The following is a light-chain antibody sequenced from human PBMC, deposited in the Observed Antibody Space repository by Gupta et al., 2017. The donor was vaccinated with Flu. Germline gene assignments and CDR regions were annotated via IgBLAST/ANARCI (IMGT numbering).Light chain of an antibody. V-gene: IGKV1-39*01. Sequence: DIQMTQSPSSLSAYVGDRVTTTFRASQSISSYLNWYQQKPGKAPKLLIYAASRVKSGVPSRFSGSGYGTDFTLTISSRQPEDFANYYCQHRHSTLWTFGQGTKVEIK. J-gene: IGKJ1*01. CDR3: QHRHSTLWT. CDR1: QSISSY. CDR2: AAS.